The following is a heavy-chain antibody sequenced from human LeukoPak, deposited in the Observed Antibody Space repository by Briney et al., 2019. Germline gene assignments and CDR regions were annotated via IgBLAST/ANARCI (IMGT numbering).Heavy chain of an antibody. V-gene: IGHV1-69*13. Sequence: SVKVSFKASGGTFSNYAISWVRQAPGQGLEWMGGIIPIFGTIKYAQKFQGRVTITADESTSTTYMELSSLRSDDTAVYYCATRSTVVTLDAFDIWGQGTRVTVSS. CDR3: ATRSTVVTLDAFDI. CDR1: GGTFSNYA. D-gene: IGHD4-23*01. CDR2: IIPIFGTI. J-gene: IGHJ3*02.